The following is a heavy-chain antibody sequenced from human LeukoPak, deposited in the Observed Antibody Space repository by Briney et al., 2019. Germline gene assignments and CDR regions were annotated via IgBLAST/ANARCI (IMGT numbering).Heavy chain of an antibody. CDR2: IYYSGST. V-gene: IGHV4-39*07. CDR1: GRSISRSYYY. CDR3: ARDRTGSTPVQFDP. D-gene: IGHD1-7*01. J-gene: IGHJ5*02. Sequence: SETLSLTCTVSGRSISRSYYYWGWIRQPPGKGLEWLGSIYYSGSTYYNPSLKRRVIISVDTSKNQFSLKLSSVTAADTAVYYCARDRTGSTPVQFDPWGQGTLVTVSS.